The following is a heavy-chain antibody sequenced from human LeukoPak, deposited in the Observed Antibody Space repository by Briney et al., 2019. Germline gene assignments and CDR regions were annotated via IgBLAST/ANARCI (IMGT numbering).Heavy chain of an antibody. V-gene: IGHV3-7*01. CDR3: ARWNYDSLTGYYIDY. CDR2: IQPDGTAK. J-gene: IGHJ4*02. CDR1: GLTFGSHW. D-gene: IGHD3-9*01. Sequence: GGSLRLSCAASGLTFGSHWMTWVRQAPGMGLEWAANIQPDGTAKEFVGSVKGRFSIPRDNAENSLYLQMNSLRAEDTAVYYCARWNYDSLTGYYIDYWGQGTLVAVSS.